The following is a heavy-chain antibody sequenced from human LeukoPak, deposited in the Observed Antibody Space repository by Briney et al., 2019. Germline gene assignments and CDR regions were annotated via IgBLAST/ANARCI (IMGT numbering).Heavy chain of an antibody. V-gene: IGHV4-38-2*02. CDR1: GYSVSSGYY. CDR2: IYQSGDT. J-gene: IGHJ5*02. D-gene: IGHD2-2*01. CDR3: ARSKAHLSTSWYGNWFDP. Sequence: SETLSLTCTVSGYSVSSGYYWGWIRQPPGKGLEWIASIYQSGDTYYNPSLRSRVTISLDTSKNQLSLKLSSVTAADTAVYYCARSKAHLSTSWYGNWFDPWGQGTLVTVSS.